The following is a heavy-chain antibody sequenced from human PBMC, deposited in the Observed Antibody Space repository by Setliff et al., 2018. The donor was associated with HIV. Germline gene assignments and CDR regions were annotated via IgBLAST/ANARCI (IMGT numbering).Heavy chain of an antibody. CDR1: GFTFSSYS. Sequence: GSLRLSCAASGFTFSSYSMNWVRQAPGKGLEWVSSISSSSSYIKYADSVKGRFTISRDNAKNSLYLQMNSLRAEDTAIYYCARDWRSGYDLNFDYWGQGTLVTVSS. J-gene: IGHJ4*02. V-gene: IGHV3-21*01. D-gene: IGHD5-12*01. CDR2: ISSSSSYI. CDR3: ARDWRSGYDLNFDY.